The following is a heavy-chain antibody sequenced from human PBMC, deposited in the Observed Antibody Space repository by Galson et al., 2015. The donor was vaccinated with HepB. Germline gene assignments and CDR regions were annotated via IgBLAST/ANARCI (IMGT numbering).Heavy chain of an antibody. CDR1: GGSFSGYY. V-gene: IGHV4-34*01. CDR3: ARGLGIAVAGRYNWFDP. CDR2: INHRGST. D-gene: IGHD6-19*01. J-gene: IGHJ5*02. Sequence: LSLTCGVYGGSFSGYYWSWIRQSPGKGLEWLGEINHRGSTNYNPSLKSRVIISVDTSKNQVSLKLTSVIVADTAVYYCARGLGIAVAGRYNWFDPWGQGTLVTVSS.